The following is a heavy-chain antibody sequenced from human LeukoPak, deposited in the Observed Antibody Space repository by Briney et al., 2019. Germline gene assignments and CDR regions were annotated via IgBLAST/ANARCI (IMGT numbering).Heavy chain of an antibody. J-gene: IGHJ4*02. Sequence: GGSLRLSCVASGFTFSSFGMSWVRQAPGKGLEWVSAISGSGASTSYADSVKGRFTIFRDNSKNTLYLQMNSLRAEDTAVYYCAKGGELTMIVASFDSWGQGTLVTVSS. CDR3: AKGGELTMIVASFDS. CDR1: GFTFSSFG. CDR2: ISGSGAST. V-gene: IGHV3-23*01. D-gene: IGHD3-22*01.